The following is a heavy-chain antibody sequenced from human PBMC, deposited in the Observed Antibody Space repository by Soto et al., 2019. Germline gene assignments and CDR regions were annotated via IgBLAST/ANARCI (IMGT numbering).Heavy chain of an antibody. D-gene: IGHD4-4*01. CDR1: GFTFSSYG. V-gene: IGHV3-33*01. J-gene: IGHJ4*02. CDR3: ARERRDGYSNLDY. Sequence: QVQLVESGGGVVQPGRSLRLSCAASGFTFSSYGMHWVRQAPGKGLEWVAVIWYDGSNKYYADSVKGRFTISRDNSKNTLYLQMNSLRAEDTAVYYCARERRDGYSNLDYWGQGTLVTVSS. CDR2: IWYDGSNK.